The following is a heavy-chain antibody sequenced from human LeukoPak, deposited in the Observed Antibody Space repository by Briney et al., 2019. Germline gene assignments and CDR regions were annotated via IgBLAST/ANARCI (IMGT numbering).Heavy chain of an antibody. CDR1: GGSFSGYY. D-gene: IGHD5-24*01. CDR3: ARGSREMATIFDR. J-gene: IGHJ4*02. Sequence: SETLSLTCAVYGGSFSGYYWSWIRQPPGKGLEWIGEINHSGSTNYNPSLKSRVTMSVDTSKNQFSLKLSSVTAADTAVYYCARGSREMATIFDRWGQGTLVTVSS. V-gene: IGHV4-34*01. CDR2: INHSGST.